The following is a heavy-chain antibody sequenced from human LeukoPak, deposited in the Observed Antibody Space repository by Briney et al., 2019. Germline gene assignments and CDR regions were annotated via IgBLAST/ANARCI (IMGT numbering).Heavy chain of an antibody. J-gene: IGHJ2*01. CDR3: ATYTGIQLWSRDWYFDL. V-gene: IGHV4-39*01. Sequence: PSETLSLTCTVSGGSISSSSYYWGWIRQPPGKGLEWIGSIYYSGSTYYNPSLKSRVTISVDTSKNQFSLKLSSVTAADTAVYYCATYTGIQLWSRDWYFDLWGRGTLVTVSS. CDR1: GGSISSSSYY. CDR2: IYYSGST. D-gene: IGHD5-18*01.